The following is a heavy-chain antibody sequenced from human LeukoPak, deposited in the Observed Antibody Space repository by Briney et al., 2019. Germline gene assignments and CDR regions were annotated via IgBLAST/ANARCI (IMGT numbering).Heavy chain of an antibody. Sequence: SETLSLTCAVYGGPFSGYYWSWIRQPPGKGLEWIGEINHGGSTNYNPSLKSRVTLSVDTSKNQFSLKLSSVTAADTAVYYCARRGYKGDFWGQGTLVTVSS. D-gene: IGHD5-24*01. CDR3: ARRGYKGDF. J-gene: IGHJ4*02. CDR1: GGPFSGYY. V-gene: IGHV4-34*01. CDR2: INHGGST.